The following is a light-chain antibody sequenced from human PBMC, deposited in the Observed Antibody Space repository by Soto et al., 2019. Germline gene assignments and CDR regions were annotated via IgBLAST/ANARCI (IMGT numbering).Light chain of an antibody. J-gene: IGKJ4*01. CDR3: QQYYSPLT. Sequence: DIVMTQSPDSLAVSLGERATINCKSSQSVLYSSNNKNYLAWYQQKPGQPPKLLIYWASTRESGVPDQFSGSGSGTDFTLTISSLQAEDVAVYYCQQYYSPLTFGGGTKVEIK. CDR2: WAS. V-gene: IGKV4-1*01. CDR1: QSVLYSSNNKNY.